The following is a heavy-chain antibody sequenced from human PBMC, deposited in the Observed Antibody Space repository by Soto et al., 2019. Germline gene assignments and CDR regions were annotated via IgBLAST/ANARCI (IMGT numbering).Heavy chain of an antibody. J-gene: IGHJ4*02. D-gene: IGHD5-12*01. CDR3: ATMGVATIRGFDY. CDR1: GGSISSGGYY. Sequence: SETLSLTCTVSGGSISSGGYYWSWIRQHPGKGLEWIGYIYYSGSTYYNPSLKSRVTISVDTSKNQFSLKLNSVTAADTAVYYCATMGVATIRGFDYWGQGTLVTVSS. CDR2: IYYSGST. V-gene: IGHV4-31*03.